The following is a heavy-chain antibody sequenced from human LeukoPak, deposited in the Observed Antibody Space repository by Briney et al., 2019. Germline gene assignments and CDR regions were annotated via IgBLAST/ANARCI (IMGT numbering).Heavy chain of an antibody. Sequence: GGSLRLSCAASGFTFSSYTIHWGRQAPGKGLERVAVISFAGSNKYYADSVKGRFSFSRDNSKNTLYLQMNSLGAEDTALYYCAGSGNPRDGPDYWGQGTLVTVSS. V-gene: IGHV3-30-3*01. D-gene: IGHD3-3*01. CDR3: AGSGNPRDGPDY. J-gene: IGHJ4*02. CDR2: ISFAGSNK. CDR1: GFTFSSYT.